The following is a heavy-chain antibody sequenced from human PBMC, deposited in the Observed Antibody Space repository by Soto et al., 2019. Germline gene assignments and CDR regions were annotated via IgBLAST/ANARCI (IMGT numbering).Heavy chain of an antibody. CDR2: VSHVGRNT. Sequence: VQLVESGGGVVQPGRSLRLSCAASGFTFSDDAMHWVRQAPGKGLEWVAVVSHVGRNTHYADSVKGRFTITRDSSKTTVSLEMTSLRAEDMAVYYCAKGGRQWLVTSDFNYWGQGALVTVSS. D-gene: IGHD6-19*01. J-gene: IGHJ4*02. CDR1: GFTFSDDA. CDR3: AKGGRQWLVTSDFNY. V-gene: IGHV3-30*18.